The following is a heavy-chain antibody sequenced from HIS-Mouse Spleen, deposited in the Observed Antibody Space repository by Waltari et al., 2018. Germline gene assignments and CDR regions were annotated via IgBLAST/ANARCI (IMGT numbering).Heavy chain of an antibody. J-gene: IGHJ2*01. D-gene: IGHD6-13*01. V-gene: IGHV4-39*06. CDR2: LYYSGST. CDR1: ACSIRSSRYH. Sequence: RLQLPESGPGLVDASETPSRTCTGPACSIRSSRYHWGWLRQPPGQGLEWIGALYYSGSTYYNPSHKSRVTISVDTSKNQFSLKLSSVTAADTAVYYCAREIPYSSSWYDWYFDLWGRGTLVTVSS. CDR3: AREIPYSSSWYDWYFDL.